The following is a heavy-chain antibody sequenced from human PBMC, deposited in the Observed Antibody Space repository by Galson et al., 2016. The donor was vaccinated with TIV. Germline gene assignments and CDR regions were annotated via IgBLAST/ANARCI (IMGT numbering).Heavy chain of an antibody. J-gene: IGHJ4*02. D-gene: IGHD1-26*01. Sequence: SLRLSCAASGFTFDDYAFHWVRQGPGKGLEWASSITWNSDKIVYMDSVKGRFTMSRDNAKNSLSLQMNSLRAEDTALYYCVKGAGRYSGSWYFDYWGQGTLVTVSS. V-gene: IGHV3-9*01. CDR2: ITWNSDKI. CDR1: GFTFDDYA. CDR3: VKGAGRYSGSWYFDY.